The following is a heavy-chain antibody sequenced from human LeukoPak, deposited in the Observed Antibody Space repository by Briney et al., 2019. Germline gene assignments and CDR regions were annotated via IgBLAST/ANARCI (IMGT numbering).Heavy chain of an antibody. J-gene: IGHJ3*02. CDR2: IFPGDSDT. D-gene: IGHD3-16*01. CDR1: GNSITTYW. Sequence: PGESLKISCKASGNSITTYWIGWVRQKPGKGLEWMGLIFPGDSDTKYSPSFQGKLTISADKPDSTASLQWSSLKASDTAMYYCATYFAGAETFDIWGQGTMVTVSS. CDR3: ATYFAGAETFDI. V-gene: IGHV5-51*01.